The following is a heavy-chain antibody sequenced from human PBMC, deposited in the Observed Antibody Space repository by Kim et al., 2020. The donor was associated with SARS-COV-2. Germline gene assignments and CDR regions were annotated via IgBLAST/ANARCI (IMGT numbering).Heavy chain of an antibody. CDR2: ISGSGGSK. D-gene: IGHD6-13*01. Sequence: GGSLRLSCAASGFTFSSYAMSWVRQAPGKGLEWVSAISGSGGSKYYADSVKGRFTISRDNSKNTLYLQMNSLRAEDTAVYYCANTHTGAGIYCYYYGMDVWGQGTPVTVSS. J-gene: IGHJ6*02. V-gene: IGHV3-23*01. CDR1: GFTFSSYA. CDR3: ANTHTGAGIYCYYYGMDV.